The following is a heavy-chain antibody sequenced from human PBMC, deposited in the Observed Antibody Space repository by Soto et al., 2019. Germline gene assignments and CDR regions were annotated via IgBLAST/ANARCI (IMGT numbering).Heavy chain of an antibody. V-gene: IGHV3-23*01. D-gene: IGHD3-3*01. CDR2: ISGTGHST. Sequence: GGSLRLSCAASGFTFSSNVMNWVRQAPGKGLEWVSGISGTGHSTYYADSVKGRFSISRDNSKDTLYLQMNSLRAEDTAVYYCAKGDFWSGYYTQPYFDYWGLGT. CDR1: GFTFSSNV. J-gene: IGHJ4*02. CDR3: AKGDFWSGYYTQPYFDY.